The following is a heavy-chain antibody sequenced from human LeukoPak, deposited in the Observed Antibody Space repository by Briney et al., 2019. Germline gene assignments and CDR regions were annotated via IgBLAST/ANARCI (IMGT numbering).Heavy chain of an antibody. J-gene: IGHJ3*02. CDR3: ARVRRSYDSSGYYFNDAFDI. CDR1: GFSVSSNY. D-gene: IGHD3-22*01. Sequence: GGSLRLSCAASGFSVSSNYMSWVRQAPGKGMEWVSAIGTAGDTYYPGSVKGRFTISRENAKNSLYLQMNSLRAGDTAVYYCARVRRSYDSSGYYFNDAFDIWGQGTMVTVSS. CDR2: IGTAGDT. V-gene: IGHV3-13*01.